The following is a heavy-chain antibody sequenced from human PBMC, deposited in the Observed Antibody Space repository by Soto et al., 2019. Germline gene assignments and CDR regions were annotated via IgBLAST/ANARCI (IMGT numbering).Heavy chain of an antibody. J-gene: IGHJ4*02. V-gene: IGHV4-39*01. D-gene: IGHD2-2*02. Sequence: SETLSHTCTFSGGSIISNKYYWGWVRQPPGRGLEWIAGLYYTGSNFYNPSLKNRVSISVDTSKNQFSLNVYSVTAADTAVYYCARPPPGQAPLYPPRLDFWGQGVKVTVSS. CDR1: GGSIISNKYY. CDR2: LYYTGSN. CDR3: ARPPPGQAPLYPPRLDF.